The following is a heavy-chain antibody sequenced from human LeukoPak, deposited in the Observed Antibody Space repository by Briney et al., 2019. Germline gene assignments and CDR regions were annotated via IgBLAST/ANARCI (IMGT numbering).Heavy chain of an antibody. D-gene: IGHD6-19*01. V-gene: IGHV4-39*01. Sequence: PSETLSLTCAVSGASISGSGYYLGWIRQPPGKGLEWIGNIYYTGSTYYNASLQSRVTISIDMSKDQFSLRLSSVTAADTAMYYCVKSGGYGLIDYWGQGTLVTVSS. J-gene: IGHJ4*02. CDR3: VKSGGYGLIDY. CDR1: GASISGSGYY. CDR2: IYYTGST.